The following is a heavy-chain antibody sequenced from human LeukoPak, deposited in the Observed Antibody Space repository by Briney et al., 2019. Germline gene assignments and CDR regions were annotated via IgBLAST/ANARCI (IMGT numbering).Heavy chain of an antibody. D-gene: IGHD3-16*02. CDR2: IYVTGT. CDR1: GGSIGTYY. J-gene: IGHJ6*03. Sequence: SETLSLTCTVSGGSIGTYYWSWIRQSPGKGLEWIGYIYVTGTRYNPYLQSRVTISVDRSTNQFFLKMSSVTAADTAVYHCARHIGGGIEDMDVWGKGTKVIVSS. CDR3: ARHIGGGIEDMDV. V-gene: IGHV4-59*08.